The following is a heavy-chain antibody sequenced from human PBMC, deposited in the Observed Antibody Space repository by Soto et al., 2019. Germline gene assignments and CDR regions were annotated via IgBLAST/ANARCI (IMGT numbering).Heavy chain of an antibody. J-gene: IGHJ6*02. CDR2: IIPILGIA. Sequence: QVQLVQSGAEVKKPGSSVKVSCKASGGTFSSYTISWVRQAPGQGLEWMGRIIPILGIANYAQKFQGRVTITADKSTCTAYMALSSLRSADTAVYYWAGDAGWFEPWGQGTTVTVSS. CDR3: AGDAGWFEP. CDR1: GGTFSSYT. D-gene: IGHD3-10*01. V-gene: IGHV1-69*08.